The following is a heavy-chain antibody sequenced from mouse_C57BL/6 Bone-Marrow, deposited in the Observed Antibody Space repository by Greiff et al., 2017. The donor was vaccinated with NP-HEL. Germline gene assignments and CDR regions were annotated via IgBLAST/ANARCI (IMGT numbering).Heavy chain of an antibody. V-gene: IGHV1-64*01. CDR3: ARDYGSDYAMDY. J-gene: IGHJ4*01. D-gene: IGHD1-1*01. CDR2: IHPNSGST. Sequence: VQLQQPGAELVKPGASVKLSCKASGYTFTSYWMHWVKQRPGQGLEWIGMIHPNSGSTNYNEKFKGKATFTADTSSNTAYMQLSSLTTEDSAIYYCARDYGSDYAMDYWGQGTSVTVSS. CDR1: GYTFTSYW.